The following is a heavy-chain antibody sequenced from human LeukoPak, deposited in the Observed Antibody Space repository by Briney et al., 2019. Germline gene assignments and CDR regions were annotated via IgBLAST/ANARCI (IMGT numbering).Heavy chain of an antibody. Sequence: GASVKVSCKASGYTFTTYGISWVRQAPGQGLEWMGWISAYNGNTNYAQKFQGRVTMTTDTSTSTAYMELRSLRSDYTAVYYCARIGDEGYSYGSGSYRYWGQGTLVTVSS. CDR1: GYTFTTYG. D-gene: IGHD3-10*01. V-gene: IGHV1-18*01. CDR3: ARIGDEGYSYGSGSYRY. J-gene: IGHJ4*02. CDR2: ISAYNGNT.